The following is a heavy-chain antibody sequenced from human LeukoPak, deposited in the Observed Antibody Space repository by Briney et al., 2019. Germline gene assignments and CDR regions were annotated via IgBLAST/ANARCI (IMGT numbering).Heavy chain of an antibody. CDR3: AEGKWELDSLDY. J-gene: IGHJ4*02. Sequence: ASVKVSFKASGFTFTSSAMQWVRQARGQRLEWIGWIVVGSGNTNSAQKFQERVTITRDMSASTAYMEMSSLRSEDTAVCSCAEGKWELDSLDYWGQGTLVTVSS. V-gene: IGHV1-58*02. CDR1: GFTFTSSA. CDR2: IVVGSGNT. D-gene: IGHD1-26*01.